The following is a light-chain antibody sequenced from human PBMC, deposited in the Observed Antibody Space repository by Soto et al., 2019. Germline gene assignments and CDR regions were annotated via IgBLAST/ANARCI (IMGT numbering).Light chain of an antibody. V-gene: IGKV3D-15*01. Sequence: ENVLTQSPGTLSLSPGERATLSCRASQTVSSYLTWYQQRPGQAPRLLIYGASKRATGIPDRFSGSGSGTDFTLTISSLQSEDFAVYYCQQYNNWPGFTFGPGTKVDIK. CDR3: QQYNNWPGFT. J-gene: IGKJ3*01. CDR2: GAS. CDR1: QTVSSY.